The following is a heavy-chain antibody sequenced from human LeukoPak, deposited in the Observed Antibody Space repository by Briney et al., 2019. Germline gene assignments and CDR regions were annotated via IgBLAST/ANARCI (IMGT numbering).Heavy chain of an antibody. Sequence: QAGGSLRLSCAASGFTFSSYGMHWVRQAPGKGLEWVTCIRYDGSEEHYTDSVKGRFTISRDNSKNTVYLQMNSLRVDDTAVYYCAKGGGRYYGDAFDIWGQGTMVIVSS. D-gene: IGHD1-26*01. CDR3: AKGGGRYYGDAFDI. CDR1: GFTFSSYG. J-gene: IGHJ3*02. V-gene: IGHV3-30*02. CDR2: IRYDGSEE.